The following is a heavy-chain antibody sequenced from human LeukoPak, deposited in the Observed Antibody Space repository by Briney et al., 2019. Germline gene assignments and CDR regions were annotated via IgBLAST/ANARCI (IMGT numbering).Heavy chain of an antibody. CDR1: GFTFSNYA. J-gene: IGHJ5*02. D-gene: IGHD2-15*01. V-gene: IGHV3-30-3*01. Sequence: PGRSLRLSCAASGFTFSNYAMYWVRQAPGKGLEWVALISHDGSNKDYADSVKGRFTISRDNSKNTLYLQMNSLRAEDTAVYYCVRDFPYSTPWGQGTLVTVSS. CDR2: ISHDGSNK. CDR3: VRDFPYSTP.